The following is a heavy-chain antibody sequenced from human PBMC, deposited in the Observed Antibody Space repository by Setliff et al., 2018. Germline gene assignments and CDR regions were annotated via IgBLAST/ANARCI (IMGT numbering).Heavy chain of an antibody. CDR3: ARSEANGGHDPFDI. J-gene: IGHJ3*02. V-gene: IGHV3-21*01. CDR2: ISSSSSYI. D-gene: IGHD5-12*01. CDR1: GFTFSSYS. Sequence: GGSLRLSCAASGFTFSSYSLNWVRQAPGKGLEWVSSISSSSSYIYYADSVQGRFTISRDNAKNSLYLQMNSLRAEDTAVYYCARSEANGGHDPFDIWGQGTMVTVSS.